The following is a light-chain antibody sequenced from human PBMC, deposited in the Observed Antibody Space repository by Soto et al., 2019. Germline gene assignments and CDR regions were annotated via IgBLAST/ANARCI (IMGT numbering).Light chain of an antibody. CDR1: QSVSSY. Sequence: EIVLTQSPATLSLSPGERATLSCRASQSVSSYLAWYQQKPGQAPRLLIYDASNRATGIPARFSGSGSGTAVPLIISSLEPEDFAVYYCRQHNNWPPESTFGPGTKVDIK. CDR2: DAS. V-gene: IGKV3-11*01. J-gene: IGKJ3*01. CDR3: RQHNNWPPEST.